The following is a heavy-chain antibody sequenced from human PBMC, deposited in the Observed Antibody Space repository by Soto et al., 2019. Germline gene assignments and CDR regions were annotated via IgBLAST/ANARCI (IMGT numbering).Heavy chain of an antibody. Sequence: QVQLVQSGAEEKKPGASVKVSCKASGYTFTSYAMHCVRQAPGQRLEWMGWINAGNGNTKYSQKFQGRVTITRDTSATTAYRELSSLRSEDTAVYYCARDPSYYGMDVWGQGTTVTVSS. CDR2: INAGNGNT. CDR1: GYTFTSYA. V-gene: IGHV1-3*05. CDR3: ARDPSYYGMDV. J-gene: IGHJ6*02.